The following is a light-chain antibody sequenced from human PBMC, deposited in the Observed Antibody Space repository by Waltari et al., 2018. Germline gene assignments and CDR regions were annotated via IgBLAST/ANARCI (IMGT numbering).Light chain of an antibody. CDR2: KAS. Sequence: DIQMTQSPSTLSASVGDRVTITCRASQSVNSWVAWYQQKPRKAPKLLIFKASNLESGVPSRFSGRGSGTEFTLTISSLQPDDFATYHCQQYDSYWTFGQGTKVEIK. V-gene: IGKV1-5*03. CDR1: QSVNSW. J-gene: IGKJ1*01. CDR3: QQYDSYWT.